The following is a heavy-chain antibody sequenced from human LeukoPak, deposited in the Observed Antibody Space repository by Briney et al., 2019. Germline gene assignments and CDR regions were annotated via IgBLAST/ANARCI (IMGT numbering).Heavy chain of an antibody. V-gene: IGHV7-4-1*02. Sequence: ASVKVSCKASGYTFTTYAMNWVRQAPGQGLEWMGWISTNTGNPTYAQGFTGRFVFSLDTSVSTAYLQISSLKAEDTAVYYCARGSLIAVATDIDYWGQGTLVTVSS. J-gene: IGHJ4*02. D-gene: IGHD6-19*01. CDR1: GYTFTTYA. CDR2: ISTNTGNP. CDR3: ARGSLIAVATDIDY.